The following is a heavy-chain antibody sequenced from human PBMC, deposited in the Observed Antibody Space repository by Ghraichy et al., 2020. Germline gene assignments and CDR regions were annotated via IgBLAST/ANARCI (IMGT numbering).Heavy chain of an antibody. Sequence: SQTLSLTCAVYGGSFSGYYWSWIRQPPGKGLEWIGEINHSGSTNYNPSLKSRVTISVDTSKNQFSLKLSSVTAADTAVYYCARATGLHYPYYYYYGMDVWGQGTTVTVSS. J-gene: IGHJ6*02. V-gene: IGHV4-34*01. CDR1: GGSFSGYY. D-gene: IGHD2-8*02. CDR2: INHSGST. CDR3: ARATGLHYPYYYYYGMDV.